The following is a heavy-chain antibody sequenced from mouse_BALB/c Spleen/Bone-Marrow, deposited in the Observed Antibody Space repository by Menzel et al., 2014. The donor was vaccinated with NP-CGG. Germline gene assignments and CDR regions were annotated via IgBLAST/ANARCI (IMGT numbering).Heavy chain of an antibody. CDR2: ISSGSSST. CDR3: ARGYYYGSSHYWYFDV. CDR1: GFTFSSFG. J-gene: IGHJ1*01. D-gene: IGHD1-1*01. Sequence: EVQMVESGGGLVQPGGPRKLSCVASGFTFSSFGMHWVRQAPGKGLEWVAYISSGSSSTYYADTLKGRFTISRDNPKNTLFLQMTSLRSEDTAMYYCARGYYYGSSHYWYFDVWGAGTTVTVSS. V-gene: IGHV5-17*02.